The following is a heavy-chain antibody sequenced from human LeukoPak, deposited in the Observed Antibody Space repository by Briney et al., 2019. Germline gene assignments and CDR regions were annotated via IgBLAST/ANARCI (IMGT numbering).Heavy chain of an antibody. CDR1: GDSVSSNSAA. Sequence: SQTLSLTCAISGDSVSSNSAAWTWIRQSPSRGLEWLGRTYYRTKWYNDYEVSVQSRITINPDTSKNQFSLQLNSVTPEDTAVYYCARGRVTTIANYYYYYIDVWGKGTTVTVSS. CDR3: ARGRVTTIANYYYYYIDV. V-gene: IGHV6-1*01. J-gene: IGHJ6*03. D-gene: IGHD4-17*01. CDR2: TYYRTKWYN.